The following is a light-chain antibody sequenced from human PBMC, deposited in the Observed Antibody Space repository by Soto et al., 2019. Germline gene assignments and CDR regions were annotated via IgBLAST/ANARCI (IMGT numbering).Light chain of an antibody. Sequence: MTQSPATLSVSPGEGATLSCRASQSVNSNLAWYQQRPGQAPRLLIYGASTRATGIPARFSGSGSGTEFTLTISSLQSEDLAIYYCQQYIDWPPRYTFGQGTKLEIK. V-gene: IGKV3-15*01. CDR2: GAS. J-gene: IGKJ2*01. CDR1: QSVNSN. CDR3: QQYIDWPPRYT.